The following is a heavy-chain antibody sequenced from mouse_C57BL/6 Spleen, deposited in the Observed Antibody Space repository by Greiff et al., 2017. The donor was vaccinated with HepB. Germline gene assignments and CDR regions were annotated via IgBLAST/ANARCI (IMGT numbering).Heavy chain of an antibody. CDR1: GYTFTSYW. CDR3: ARGGITTVVAHWYFDV. Sequence: VKLQQPGAELVKPGASVKLSCKASGYTFTSYWMHWVKQRPGQGLEWIGMIHPNSGSTNYNEKFKSKATLTVDKSSSTAYMQLSSLTSEDSAVYYCARGGITTVVAHWYFDVWGTGTTVTVSS. CDR2: IHPNSGST. D-gene: IGHD1-1*01. V-gene: IGHV1-64*01. J-gene: IGHJ1*03.